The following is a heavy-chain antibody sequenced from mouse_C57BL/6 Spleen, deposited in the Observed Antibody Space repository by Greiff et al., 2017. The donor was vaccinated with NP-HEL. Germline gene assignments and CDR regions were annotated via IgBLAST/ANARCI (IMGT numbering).Heavy chain of an antibody. Sequence: EVMLVESGAELVRPGASVKLSCTASGFNIKDDYMHWVKQRPEQGLEWIGWIDPENGDTEYASKFQGKATITADTSSNTAYLQLSSLTSEDTAVYYCTPGGYPFAYWGQGTLVTVSA. CDR3: TPGGYPFAY. D-gene: IGHD2-2*01. J-gene: IGHJ3*01. CDR2: IDPENGDT. CDR1: GFNIKDDY. V-gene: IGHV14-4*01.